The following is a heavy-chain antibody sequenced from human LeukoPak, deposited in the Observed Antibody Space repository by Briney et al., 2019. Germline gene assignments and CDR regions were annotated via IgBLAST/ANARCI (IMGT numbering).Heavy chain of an antibody. CDR2: IIPILGIA. CDR3: ARKRDGYFSFDY. CDR1: GGTFSSYA. Sequence: SVKVSCKASGGTFSSYAISWVRQAPGQGLEWMGRIIPILGIANYAQKFQGRVTITADKSTSTAYMELSSLRSEDTAVYYCARKRDGYFSFDYWGQGTLVTVSS. D-gene: IGHD5-24*01. V-gene: IGHV1-69*04. J-gene: IGHJ4*02.